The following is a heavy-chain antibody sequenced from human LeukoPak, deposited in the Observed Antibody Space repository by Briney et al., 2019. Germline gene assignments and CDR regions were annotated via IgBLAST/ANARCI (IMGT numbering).Heavy chain of an antibody. CDR2: IYYSGST. CDR3: ARHWTGYCSGGSCGPLGY. D-gene: IGHD2-15*01. J-gene: IGHJ4*02. V-gene: IGHV4-59*08. Sequence: PSETLSLTCTVSGGSISSYYWSWIRQPPGKGLEWIGYIYYSGSTNYNPSLKSRVTISVDTSKNQFSLKLSSVTAADTAVYYCARHWTGYCSGGSCGPLGYWGPGTLVTVSS. CDR1: GGSISSYY.